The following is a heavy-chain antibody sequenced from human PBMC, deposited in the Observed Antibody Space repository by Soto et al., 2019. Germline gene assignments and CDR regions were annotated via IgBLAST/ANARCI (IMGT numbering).Heavy chain of an antibody. Sequence: PGGSLRLSCAASGFTFKSYGMHWVRQAPGKGLEWVAVISYDGNNKYYADSVKGRFTISGDIPKNTLYLQLNSLRAEDTAVYYCAKEGLYKTLDYWGQGTLVTVSS. J-gene: IGHJ4*02. D-gene: IGHD1-1*01. CDR3: AKEGLYKTLDY. CDR1: GFTFKSYG. CDR2: ISYDGNNK. V-gene: IGHV3-30*18.